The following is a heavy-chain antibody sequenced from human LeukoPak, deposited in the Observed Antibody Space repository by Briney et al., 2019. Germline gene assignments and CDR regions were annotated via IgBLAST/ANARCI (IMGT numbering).Heavy chain of an antibody. CDR2: IYYSGSA. CDR3: AGVKGVLVAGPFDY. D-gene: IGHD6-19*01. CDR1: GDSVSRSSYF. Sequence: SETLSLTCTVSGDSVSRSSYFWGWIRQPPGKGPEWIGSIYYSGSAFYNPSLKSRVTISVDTSKNQFSLKLSSVTAADTAVYYCAGVKGVLVAGPFDYWGQGTLVTVSS. V-gene: IGHV4-39*07. J-gene: IGHJ4*02.